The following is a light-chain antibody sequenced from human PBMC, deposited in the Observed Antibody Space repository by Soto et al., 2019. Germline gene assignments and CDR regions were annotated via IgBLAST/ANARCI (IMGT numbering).Light chain of an antibody. J-gene: IGKJ5*01. CDR2: VAS. CDR3: QKNFSSPSIT. CDR1: QSISRY. V-gene: IGKV1-39*01. Sequence: DIQITPSPSSLFASLGDRVTIPCRASQSISRYLNWYQQKPGKAPNLLIYVASSLQSEVPSRFSGSGSGTDFTLTITSLQPEDFATYYCQKNFSSPSITFGQGTRLEIK.